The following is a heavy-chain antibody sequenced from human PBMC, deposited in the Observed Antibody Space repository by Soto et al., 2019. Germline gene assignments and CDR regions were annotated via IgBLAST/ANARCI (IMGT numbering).Heavy chain of an antibody. Sequence: GSLRLSCAASGFTVSSNYLSWVRQAPWKGLEWVSVIFSADNTHYADSVKGRFTISRDNSKNTLYLQMNSLRAEDTAVYYCAKDRILSSSWQFFGYWGQGTLVTVSS. CDR3: AKDRILSSSWQFFGY. J-gene: IGHJ4*02. V-gene: IGHV3-53*01. CDR2: IFSADNT. CDR1: GFTVSSNY. D-gene: IGHD6-13*01.